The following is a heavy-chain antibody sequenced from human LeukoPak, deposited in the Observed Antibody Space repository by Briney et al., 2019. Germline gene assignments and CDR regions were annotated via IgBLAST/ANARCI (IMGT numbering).Heavy chain of an antibody. CDR3: AIARIRSPGLQH. J-gene: IGHJ1*01. D-gene: IGHD2-15*01. CDR2: IYSGGST. V-gene: IGHV3-53*01. Sequence: GGSLRLSCAASGFTVSSNYMSWVRQAPGKGPEWVSVIYSGGSTYYADSVKGRFTISRDNSKNTLYLQMNSLRAEDTAVYYCAIARIRSPGLQHWGQGTLVTVSS. CDR1: GFTVSSNY.